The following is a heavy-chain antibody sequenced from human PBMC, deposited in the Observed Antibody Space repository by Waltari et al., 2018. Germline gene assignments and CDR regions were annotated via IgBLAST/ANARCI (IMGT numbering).Heavy chain of an antibody. Sequence: QVQLQESGPGLVKPSETLSLTCTVSGGSISSYYWIWLRPPPGKGLEWIGYIYNSESTNYNPTLKSRVTISVDTAKNQFSLKLSSVTAADTAVYYCARVAMFGGYYDYMDVWGKGTTVTISS. V-gene: IGHV4-59*01. CDR3: ARVAMFGGYYDYMDV. D-gene: IGHD3-3*01. CDR2: IYNSEST. CDR1: GGSISSYY. J-gene: IGHJ6*03.